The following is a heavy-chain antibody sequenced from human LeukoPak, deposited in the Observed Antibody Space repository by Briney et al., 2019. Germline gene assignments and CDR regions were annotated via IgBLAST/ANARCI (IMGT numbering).Heavy chain of an antibody. CDR1: GFTFSSYW. V-gene: IGHV3-74*01. CDR3: ARARARAIFGVVSTPINYYYYYMDV. CDR2: INSDGSST. J-gene: IGHJ6*03. D-gene: IGHD3-3*01. Sequence: HPGGSLRLSCAASGFTFSSYWMHWVRQAPGKGLVWVSRINSDGSSTSYADSVKGRFTISRDNAKNTLYVQMNRLRAEDTAVYYCARARARAIFGVVSTPINYYYYYMDVWGKGTTVTVSS.